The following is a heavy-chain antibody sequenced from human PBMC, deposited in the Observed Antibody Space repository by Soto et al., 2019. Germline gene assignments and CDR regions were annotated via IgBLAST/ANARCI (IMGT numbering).Heavy chain of an antibody. CDR1: GGSISSSSYY. D-gene: IGHD3-22*01. V-gene: IGHV4-39*01. CDR2: IYYSGST. CDR3: ARALGTMIVVDITSQSWFDP. Sequence: NPSETLSLTCTVSGGSISSSSYYWGWIRQPPGKGLEWIGSIYYSGSTYYNPSLKSRVTISVDTSKNQFSLKLSSVTAADTAVYYCARALGTMIVVDITSQSWFDPWGQGTLVTVSS. J-gene: IGHJ5*02.